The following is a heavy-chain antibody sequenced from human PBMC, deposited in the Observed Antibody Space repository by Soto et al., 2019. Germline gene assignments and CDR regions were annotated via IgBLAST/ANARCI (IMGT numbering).Heavy chain of an antibody. CDR2: ISGSGGST. CDR1: GFTFSSYA. Sequence: EVQLLESGGGLLQPGGSLRLSCAASGFTFSSYAMSLGRQAPGKGLEWVSAISGSGGSTYYADSVKGRFTISRDNSKNTRYLQMNSLRAEDTAVYYCAKDPHSSGPFDYWGQGTLVTVSS. CDR3: AKDPHSSGPFDY. J-gene: IGHJ4*02. V-gene: IGHV3-23*01. D-gene: IGHD6-19*01.